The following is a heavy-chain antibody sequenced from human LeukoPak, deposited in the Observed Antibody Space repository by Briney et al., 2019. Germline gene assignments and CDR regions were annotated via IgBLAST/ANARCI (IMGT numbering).Heavy chain of an antibody. CDR1: GGSISSYY. CDR3: ARVYYGSGSYYNSYFDY. D-gene: IGHD3-10*01. J-gene: IGHJ4*02. Sequence: PSETLSLTCTVSGGSISSYYWSWIRQPAGKGLEWIGRIYTSGSTNYNPSLKSRVTMSVDTSKNQFSLKLSSVTAADTAVYYCARVYYGSGSYYNSYFDYWGQGTLVTVSS. CDR2: IYTSGST. V-gene: IGHV4-4*07.